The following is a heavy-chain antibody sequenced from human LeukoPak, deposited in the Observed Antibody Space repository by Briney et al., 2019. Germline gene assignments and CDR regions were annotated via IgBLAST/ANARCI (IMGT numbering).Heavy chain of an antibody. D-gene: IGHD1-26*01. CDR3: ARRRELDY. Sequence: SETLSLTCTVSGGSISSYYWSWIRQPPGKGLEWIGEINHSGSTNYNPSLKSRVTISVDTSKNQFSLKLSSVTAADTAVYYCARRRELDYWGQGTLVTVSS. CDR1: GGSISSYY. V-gene: IGHV4-34*01. J-gene: IGHJ4*02. CDR2: INHSGST.